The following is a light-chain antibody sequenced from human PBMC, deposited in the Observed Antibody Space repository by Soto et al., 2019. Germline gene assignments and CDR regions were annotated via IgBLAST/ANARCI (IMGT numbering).Light chain of an antibody. CDR1: SSDVGNYNL. J-gene: IGLJ2*01. V-gene: IGLV2-23*03. Sequence: QSALTQPASVSGSPGQSITISCTGTSSDVGNYNLVSWYQQHPGKAPKLMIYEGSKRPSGVSDRFSGSKSGNTASLTISGLKAEDEADYYCCSYAGSSTFVVFGGGTQLTVL. CDR2: EGS. CDR3: CSYAGSSTFVV.